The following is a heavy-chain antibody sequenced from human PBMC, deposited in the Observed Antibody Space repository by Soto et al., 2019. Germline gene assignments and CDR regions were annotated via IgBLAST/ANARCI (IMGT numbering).Heavy chain of an antibody. J-gene: IGHJ4*02. CDR3: AKDLSYCSGGCCYQRDGSAN. Sequence: GGSLRLSCAASGFTFSNYAMHWVRQAPGKGLEWVAIISFDGINRFYRDSVKGRFTISRDNSRNTLYLEMSSLRVEDTAVYLCAKDLSYCSGGCCYQRDGSANWGQGNLDTVSS. D-gene: IGHD2-15*01. V-gene: IGHV3-30*04. CDR1: GFTFSNYA. CDR2: ISFDGINR.